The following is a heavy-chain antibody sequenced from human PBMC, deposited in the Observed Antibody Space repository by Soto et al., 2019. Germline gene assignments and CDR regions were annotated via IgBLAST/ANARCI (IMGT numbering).Heavy chain of an antibody. CDR1: GFTFSNYV. J-gene: IGHJ4*02. V-gene: IGHV3-23*01. CDR2: ISNSGGST. CDR3: AKDQGSSWYEIDY. Sequence: GGSLRLSCAASGFTFSNYVMSWVRQAPGKGLEWVSSISNSGGSTYYADSVKGRFTISRDNSKNTLYLQMNSLRAEDTAVYYCAKDQGSSWYEIDYWGQGTLVTVSS. D-gene: IGHD6-13*01.